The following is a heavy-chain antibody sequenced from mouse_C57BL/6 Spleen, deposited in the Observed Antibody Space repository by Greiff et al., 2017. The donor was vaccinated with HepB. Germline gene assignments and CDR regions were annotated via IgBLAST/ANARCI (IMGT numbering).Heavy chain of an antibody. V-gene: IGHV1-80*01. CDR3: ESEGSAWFAY. D-gene: IGHD3-1*01. Sequence: QVQLQQSGAELVKPGASVKISCKASGYAFSSYWMNWVKQRPGKGLEWIGQIDPGDGDTNYNGKFKGKATLTADKSSSIAYMQLSSLTSGDSAVYFWESEGSAWFAYWGQGTLVTVSA. CDR2: IDPGDGDT. J-gene: IGHJ3*01. CDR1: GYAFSSYW.